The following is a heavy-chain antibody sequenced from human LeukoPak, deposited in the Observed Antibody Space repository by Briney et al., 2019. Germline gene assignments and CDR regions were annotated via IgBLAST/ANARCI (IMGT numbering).Heavy chain of an antibody. CDR3: ARGRYSSGWYYFDY. CDR1: GGSFSGYY. J-gene: IGHJ4*02. Sequence: KPSETLSLTCAVYGGSFSGYYWSWIRQPPGKGLEWIGEINHSGSTNYNPSLKSRVTISVDTSKNQFPLKLSSVTAADTAVYYCARGRYSSGWYYFDYWGQGTLVTVSS. V-gene: IGHV4-34*01. CDR2: INHSGST. D-gene: IGHD6-19*01.